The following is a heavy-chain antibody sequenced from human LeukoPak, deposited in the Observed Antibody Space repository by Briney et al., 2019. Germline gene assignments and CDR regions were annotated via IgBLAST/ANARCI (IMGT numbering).Heavy chain of an antibody. J-gene: IGHJ4*02. D-gene: IGHD6-19*01. V-gene: IGHV3-33*01. Sequence: PGRSLRLSCAASGFTFTSYGMHWVRHAPGKGLEGVAVIRYDGRNKYYVDSVKGRFTISRDNSKNTVYLQMNSLRAEDTAVYFCARDLSIAVFDYWGQGTLVTVSS. CDR3: ARDLSIAVFDY. CDR2: IRYDGRNK. CDR1: GFTFTSYG.